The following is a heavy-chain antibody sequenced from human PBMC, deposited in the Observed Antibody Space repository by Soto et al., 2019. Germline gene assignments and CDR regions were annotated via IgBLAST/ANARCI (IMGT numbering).Heavy chain of an antibody. Sequence: GGSLRLSCAASGFTFSIYAMSWVRQPPGKGLEWVSVFSAGGDSTYYADSVKGRFTISRDNSKNTLYLQMNSLRAEDTAVYYCAKDQSTGNYGRFDYWSQGTLVTVSS. V-gene: IGHV3-23*01. CDR1: GFTFSIYA. CDR2: FSAGGDST. D-gene: IGHD3-16*01. CDR3: AKDQSTGNYGRFDY. J-gene: IGHJ4*02.